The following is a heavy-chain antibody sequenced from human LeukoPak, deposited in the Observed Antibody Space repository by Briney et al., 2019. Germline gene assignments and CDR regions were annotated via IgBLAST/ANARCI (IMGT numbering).Heavy chain of an antibody. CDR1: GYTFTSYA. J-gene: IGHJ5*02. CDR3: AFSGSYFGWFDP. V-gene: IGHV1-3*01. D-gene: IGHD3-10*01. Sequence: ASVKVSCTASGYTFTSYAMHWVRQAPGQRLEWMGWINAGNGNTKYSQKFQGRVTITRDTSAGTAYMELSSLRSEDTAVYYCAFSGSYFGWFDPWGQGTLVTVSS. CDR2: INAGNGNT.